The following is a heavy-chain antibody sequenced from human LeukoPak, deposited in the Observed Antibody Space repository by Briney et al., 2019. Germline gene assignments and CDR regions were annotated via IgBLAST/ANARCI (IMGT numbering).Heavy chain of an antibody. D-gene: IGHD2-21*02. CDR1: GGSISSGDYY. V-gene: IGHV4-30-4*01. Sequence: SETLSLTCTVSGGSISSGDYYWSWIRQPPGKGLEWIGYIYYSGSTYYNPSLKSRVTISVDTSKNQFSLKLSSVTAADTAVYYCARKSYCGGDCYSRLYYYYYGMDVWGQGTTVTVSS. J-gene: IGHJ6*02. CDR2: IYYSGST. CDR3: ARKSYCGGDCYSRLYYYYYGMDV.